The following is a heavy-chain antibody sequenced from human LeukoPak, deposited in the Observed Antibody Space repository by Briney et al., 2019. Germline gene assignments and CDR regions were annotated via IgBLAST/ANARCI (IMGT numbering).Heavy chain of an antibody. J-gene: IGHJ5*02. CDR2: VNPNSGGT. CDR3: ARDYCWGIAARPCNWFDP. Sequence: GASVKVSCKASGYTFTSYGISWVRQAPGQGLEWMGWVNPNSGGTNYAQKFQGRVTMTRDTSISTAYMELSRLRSDDTAVYYCARDYCWGIAARPCNWFDPWGQGTLVTVSS. D-gene: IGHD6-6*01. V-gene: IGHV1-2*02. CDR1: GYTFTSYG.